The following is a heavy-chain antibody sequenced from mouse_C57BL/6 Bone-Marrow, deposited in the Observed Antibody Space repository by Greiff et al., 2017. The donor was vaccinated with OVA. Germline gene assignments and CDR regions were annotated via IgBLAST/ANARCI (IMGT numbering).Heavy chain of an antibody. V-gene: IGHV5-12*01. CDR2: ISNGGGST. CDR1: GFTFSDYY. CDR3: ARPDDDCSSSLAY. J-gene: IGHJ3*01. Sequence: EVQGVESGGGLVQPGGSLKLSCAASGFTFSDYYMYWVRQTPEKRLEWVAYISNGGGSTYYPDTVKGRFTISRDNAKNTLYLQMSRRKSEDTAMYYCARPDDDCSSSLAYWGQGTLVTVSA. D-gene: IGHD1-1*01.